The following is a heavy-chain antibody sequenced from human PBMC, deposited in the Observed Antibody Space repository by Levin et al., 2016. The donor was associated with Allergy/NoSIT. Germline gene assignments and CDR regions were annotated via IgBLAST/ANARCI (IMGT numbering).Heavy chain of an antibody. CDR2: IKSKTDGGTT. D-gene: IGHD1-7*01. CDR3: TTQTNWNYGKNWFDP. V-gene: IGHV3-15*01. J-gene: IGHJ5*02. Sequence: GGSLRLSCAASGFTFSNAWMSWVRQAPGKGLEWVGRIKSKTDGGTTDYAAPVKGRFTISRDDSKNTLYLQMNSLKTEDTAVYYCTTQTNWNYGKNWFDPWGQGTLVTVSS. CDR1: GFTFSNAW.